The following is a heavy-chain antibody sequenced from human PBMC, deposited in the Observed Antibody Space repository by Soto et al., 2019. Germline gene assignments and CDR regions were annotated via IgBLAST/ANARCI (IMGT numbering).Heavy chain of an antibody. D-gene: IGHD5-12*01. V-gene: IGHV3-73*01. CDR2: IRSRSNGYAT. Sequence: WGSLLFSGASSEFTLRVSVIAWVRQPSGKGLEWVGRIRSRSNGYATAYAASVRVRFTISRDDSKNTAYLQMNSLKTEDTAVYYCSRPGSSNYDSDYWGQGTLVTVPS. CDR3: SRPGSSNYDSDY. CDR1: EFTLRVSV. J-gene: IGHJ4*02.